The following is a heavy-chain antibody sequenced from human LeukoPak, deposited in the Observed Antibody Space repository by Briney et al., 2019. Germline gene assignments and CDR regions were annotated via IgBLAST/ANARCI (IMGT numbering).Heavy chain of an antibody. CDR1: GFTFSSYS. CDR3: ARDNLGYYDSSGYYPD. D-gene: IGHD3-22*01. CDR2: ISSSSSYI. V-gene: IGHV3-21*01. Sequence: KSGGSLRLSCAASGFTFSSYSMNWVRQAPGKGLEWVSSISSSSSYIYYADSVKGRFTISRDNAKNSLYLQMNSLRAEDTAVYYCARDNLGYYDSSGYYPDWGQGTLVTVSS. J-gene: IGHJ4*02.